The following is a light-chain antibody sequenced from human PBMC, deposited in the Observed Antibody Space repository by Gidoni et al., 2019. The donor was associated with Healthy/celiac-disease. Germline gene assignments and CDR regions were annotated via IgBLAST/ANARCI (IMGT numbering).Light chain of an antibody. V-gene: IGKV4-1*01. J-gene: IGKJ1*01. CDR1: QSVLYSSNHKNY. Sequence: DIVMTQSPDSLAVSLGERSTINCKSSQSVLYSSNHKNYLAWYQQKPGQPPKLLIYWASTRESGVPDRFSGSGSGTDFTLTISSLQAEDVAVYYCQQYYSTRTTFGQGTKVEIK. CDR2: WAS. CDR3: QQYYSTRTT.